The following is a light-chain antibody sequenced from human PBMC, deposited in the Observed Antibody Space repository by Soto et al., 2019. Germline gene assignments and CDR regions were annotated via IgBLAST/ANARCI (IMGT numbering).Light chain of an antibody. CDR1: RSDIGGYNY. CDR2: DAY. V-gene: IGLV2-14*03. J-gene: IGLJ1*01. CDR3: SSYTDDRSSV. Sequence: QSVLTQPASVSGSPGQSITISCIGSRSDIGGYNYVSWHQQHPGKAPKLMIYDAYERPLGVSNRFSGSKSGNPASLTISRLQNEDEADYYRSSYTDDRSSVFGSGPTVTV.